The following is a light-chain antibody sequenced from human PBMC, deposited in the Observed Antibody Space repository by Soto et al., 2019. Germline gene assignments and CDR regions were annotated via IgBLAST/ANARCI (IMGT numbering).Light chain of an antibody. CDR3: QTWGTGIVV. CDR1: SGHSSYA. Sequence: QSVLTQSPSASASLGASVKPTCTLSSGHSSYAIAWHQQQPEKGPRYLMKLNSDGSHSKGDGIPDRLSGSSSGAERYLTISSLQSEDEADYYCQTWGTGIVVFGGGTKLTVL. V-gene: IGLV4-69*01. CDR2: LNSDGSH. J-gene: IGLJ2*01.